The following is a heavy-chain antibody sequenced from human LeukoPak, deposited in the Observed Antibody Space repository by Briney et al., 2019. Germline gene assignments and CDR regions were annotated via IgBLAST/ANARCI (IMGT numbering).Heavy chain of an antibody. D-gene: IGHD3-10*01. CDR1: GGSFSGYY. V-gene: IGHV4-59*10. Sequence: WETLSLTCAVYGGSFSGYYWSWIRQPAGKGLEWIGHIYNSGSNNYNPSLRSRVTMSVDTCKNHISLKLSSVTTADTAVYYWRRGSRGSGSYCYDYWGQGTLVTVSS. CDR3: RRGSRGSGSYCYDY. J-gene: IGHJ4*02. CDR2: IYNSGSN.